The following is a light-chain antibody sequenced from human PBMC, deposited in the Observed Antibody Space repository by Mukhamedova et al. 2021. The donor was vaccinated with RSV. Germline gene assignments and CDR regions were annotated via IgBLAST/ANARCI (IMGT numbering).Light chain of an antibody. CDR3: QHSVT. Sequence: AQLLIYKASSLESGVPSRFSGSGSGTEFTLTISSLQPDDFATYNCQHSVTFGQGTKLEIK. J-gene: IGKJ2*01. V-gene: IGKV1-5*03. CDR2: KAS.